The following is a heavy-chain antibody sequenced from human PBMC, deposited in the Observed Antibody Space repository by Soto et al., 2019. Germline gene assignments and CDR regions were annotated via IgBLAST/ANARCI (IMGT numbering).Heavy chain of an antibody. Sequence: VQSGGEVKKPGASVRVSCKASGYAFSFGFSWVRQAPGQGLEWMGWISASDGSTNSAQKFRGRISLTTDTSTKTAYLDLRSLTSDDTAVDVCATYYFGAGSYYRVDNWGQGTLVTVSS. V-gene: IGHV1-18*01. D-gene: IGHD3-10*01. CDR1: GYAFSFG. CDR3: ATYYFGAGSYYRVDN. CDR2: ISASDGST. J-gene: IGHJ4*02.